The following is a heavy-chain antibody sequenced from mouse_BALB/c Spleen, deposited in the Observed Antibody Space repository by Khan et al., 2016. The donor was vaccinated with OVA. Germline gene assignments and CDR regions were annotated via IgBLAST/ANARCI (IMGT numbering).Heavy chain of an antibody. CDR1: GYTFTSYT. V-gene: IGHV1-4*01. D-gene: IGHD2-10*01. J-gene: IGHJ3*01. CDR3: SSVGPYHANYGAWFAY. CDR2: MTPSNGYT. Sequence: QVQLQQSGAELARPGASVKMSCKASGYTFTSYTMHWVKQRPGQGLEWIGYMTPSNGYTNYNQKFRDKATLTADKSSSTAYMPLSSLTSEDSAVYYCSSVGPYHANYGAWFAYWGQGTLVTVSA.